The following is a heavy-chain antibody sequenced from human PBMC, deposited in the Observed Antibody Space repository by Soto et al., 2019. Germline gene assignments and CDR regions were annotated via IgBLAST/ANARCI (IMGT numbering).Heavy chain of an antibody. CDR3: ARDRAVVVPAAMYY. J-gene: IGHJ4*02. D-gene: IGHD2-2*01. Sequence: SVKVSCKASGGTFSSYTISWVRQAPGQGLEWMGRIIPILGIANYAQKFQGGVTITADKSTSTAYMELSSLRSEDTAVYYCARDRAVVVPAAMYYWGQGTLVTVSS. CDR1: GGTFSSYT. V-gene: IGHV1-69*04. CDR2: IIPILGIA.